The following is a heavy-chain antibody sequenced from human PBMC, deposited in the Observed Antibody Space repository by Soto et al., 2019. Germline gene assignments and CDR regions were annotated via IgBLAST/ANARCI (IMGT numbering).Heavy chain of an antibody. CDR2: LSGSGGST. V-gene: IGHV3-23*01. CDR3: AKRGGYNWNTDFDY. D-gene: IGHD1-20*01. J-gene: IGHJ4*02. Sequence: EVQLLESGGGLVQPGGSLRLSCAASGFAFSSYAMSWVRQAPGKGLEWVSALSGSGGSTYYADSLKGRFTISRDNSKNTLYLQMNSLRAEDTAVYYCAKRGGYNWNTDFDYWCQGTLVTVSS. CDR1: GFAFSSYA.